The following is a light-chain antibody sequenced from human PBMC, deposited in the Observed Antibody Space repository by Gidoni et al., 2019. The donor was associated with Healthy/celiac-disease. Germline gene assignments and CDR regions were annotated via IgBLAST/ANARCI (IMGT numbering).Light chain of an antibody. CDR3: SSYTSSSTLYV. CDR1: SSDVGGYNY. CDR2: EVS. V-gene: IGLV2-14*01. Sequence: QSALTQPASLSGSPGHSITISCTGTSSDVGGYNYFSWYQQHPGKAPKLMIYEVSNRPSGVSNRFSGSKSGNTASLTISGRQAEDEADYYCSSYTSSSTLYVFGTGTKVTVL. J-gene: IGLJ1*01.